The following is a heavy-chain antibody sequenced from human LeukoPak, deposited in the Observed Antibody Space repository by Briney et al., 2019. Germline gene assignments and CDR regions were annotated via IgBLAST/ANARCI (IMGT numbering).Heavy chain of an antibody. CDR3: AREVKEGLLWFGELLG. CDR2: IDCSGST. D-gene: IGHD3-10*01. V-gene: IGHV4-39*07. J-gene: IGHJ4*02. Sequence: NSSETLSLTCTVSGGSISSSSYNWGRLRQRQGKGLEWIVSIDCSGSTYYNPSLKSRVTISVDASKNQFSLKLSSVTAAETAVYYCAREVKEGLLWFGELLGWGQGTLVTVSS. CDR1: GGSISSSSYN.